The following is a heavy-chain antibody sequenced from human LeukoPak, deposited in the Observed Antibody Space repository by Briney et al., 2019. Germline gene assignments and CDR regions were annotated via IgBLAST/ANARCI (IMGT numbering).Heavy chain of an antibody. CDR2: IRQDGGET. CDR3: ARDNYGSGSHGD. J-gene: IGHJ4*02. CDR1: GFTVSSNY. Sequence: PGGSLRLSCAASGFTVSSNYMTWVRQAPGKGLEWVGNIRQDGGETQFVDSLKGRFTISRDNAKNSLYLQMNSLRVEDTAVYFCARDNYGSGSHGDWGQGTLVTVSS. D-gene: IGHD3-10*01. V-gene: IGHV3-7*04.